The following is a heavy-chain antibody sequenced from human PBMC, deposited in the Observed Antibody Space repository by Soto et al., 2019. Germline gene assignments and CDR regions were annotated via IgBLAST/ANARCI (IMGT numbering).Heavy chain of an antibody. CDR1: GFTFSSYA. D-gene: IGHD5-18*01. CDR3: AKDHRGYSYALVPESFDY. CDR2: IRGSGGST. J-gene: IGHJ4*02. V-gene: IGHV3-23*01. Sequence: PGGSLRLSCAASGFTFSSYAMSWVRQAPGKGLEWVSVIRGSGGSTYYADSVKGRFTISRDNSKNTLYLQMTSLRAEDTAVYYCAKDHRGYSYALVPESFDYWGQGTLVTVSS.